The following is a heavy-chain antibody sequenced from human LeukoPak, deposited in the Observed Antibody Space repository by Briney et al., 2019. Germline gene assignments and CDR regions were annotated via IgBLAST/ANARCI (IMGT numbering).Heavy chain of an antibody. CDR2: IKQDGSDK. V-gene: IGHV3-7*05. D-gene: IGHD2-15*01. CDR1: GFTFSSYR. CDR3: ARSLGYCSAGSCFPFDY. Sequence: GGSLRLSCAASGFTFSSYRMSWVRQAPGKGLEWVANIKQDGSDKYYVDSVKGRFTISRDNAKNSLYLQMNSLRAEDTAVYYCARSLGYCSAGSCFPFDYWGQGTLVTVSS. J-gene: IGHJ4*02.